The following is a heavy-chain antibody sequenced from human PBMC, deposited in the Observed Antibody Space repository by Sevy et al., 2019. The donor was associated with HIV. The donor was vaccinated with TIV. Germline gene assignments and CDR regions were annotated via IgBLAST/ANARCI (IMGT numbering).Heavy chain of an antibody. D-gene: IGHD3-3*02. CDR2: IYSGGST. Sequence: GGSLRLSCAASGFTVSSNYMSWVRQAPGKGLEWVSVIYSGGSTYYADSVKGRCTISRDNSKNTLYLQMNSLRAEDTAVYYCARDVTFSQYYYYGMDVWGQGTTVTVSS. J-gene: IGHJ6*02. CDR3: ARDVTFSQYYYYGMDV. V-gene: IGHV3-53*01. CDR1: GFTVSSNY.